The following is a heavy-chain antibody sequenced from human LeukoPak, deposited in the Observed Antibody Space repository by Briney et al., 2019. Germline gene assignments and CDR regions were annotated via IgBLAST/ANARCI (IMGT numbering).Heavy chain of an antibody. J-gene: IGHJ4*02. CDR2: FYSSGST. V-gene: IGHV4-59*12. CDR1: GCSINSYY. Sequence: PSETLSLTCTVSGCSINSYYWNWLRQPPGKGLEWIRYFYSSGSTNYNPSLKSRVTMSADTSKNQFSLKLSSVTAAHKAGYYCAREVSVAGTFLLFDYWGQGTLVTVSS. CDR3: AREVSVAGTFLLFDY. D-gene: IGHD6-19*01.